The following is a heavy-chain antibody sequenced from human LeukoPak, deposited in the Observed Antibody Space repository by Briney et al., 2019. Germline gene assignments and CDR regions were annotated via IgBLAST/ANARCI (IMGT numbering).Heavy chain of an antibody. CDR2: INQDESKK. Sequence: GGSLRLSCAASGFAFSDHWMIWVRQAPGKGLEWVANINQDESKKYYVDSVEGRFTISRDNAKNSLYLQMNSLRAEDTAVYYCARDPEDIVVVVAATRQLAPWGQGTLVTVSS. D-gene: IGHD2-15*01. CDR3: ARDPEDIVVVVAATRQLAP. V-gene: IGHV3-7*01. J-gene: IGHJ5*02. CDR1: GFAFSDHW.